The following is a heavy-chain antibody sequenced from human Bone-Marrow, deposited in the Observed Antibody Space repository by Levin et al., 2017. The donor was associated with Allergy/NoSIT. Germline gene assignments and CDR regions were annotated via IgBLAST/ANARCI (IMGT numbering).Heavy chain of an antibody. CDR3: AKDPAGALGYCRGGSCRYFDY. J-gene: IGHJ4*02. CDR1: GFTFSSYG. Sequence: QSGGSLRLSCEASGFTFSSYGMSWVRQAPGKGLEWVSNIGMSGGSTSYADSVKGRFTISRDNSKNTLYLQMNSLRAEDTAVYYCAKDPAGALGYCRGGSCRYFDYWGQGTLVTVSS. CDR2: IGMSGGST. V-gene: IGHV3-23*01. D-gene: IGHD2-15*01.